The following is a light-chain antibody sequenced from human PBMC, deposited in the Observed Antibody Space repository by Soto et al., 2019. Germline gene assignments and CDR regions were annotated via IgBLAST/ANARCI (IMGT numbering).Light chain of an antibody. CDR3: QQSYSTLLIT. CDR1: QSISSY. CDR2: AAS. V-gene: IGKV1-39*01. Sequence: DIQMTQSPSSLSASVGDRVTITCRASQSISSYLNWYQQKPGKAPKLLIYAASSLQSGGPSRFSGSGSGTDLTLTISSLQPEDFATYYCQQSYSTLLITFGQGTRLEIK. J-gene: IGKJ5*01.